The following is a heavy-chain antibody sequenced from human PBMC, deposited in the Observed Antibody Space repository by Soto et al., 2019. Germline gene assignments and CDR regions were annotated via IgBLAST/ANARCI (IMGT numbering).Heavy chain of an antibody. J-gene: IGHJ4*02. Sequence: EVRLLESGGGLVQPGGSLRLSCAASGFTFSYSAMNWVRQAPGKGLEWVASIKSGGDVTYYADSVKGRFTISRDNSKNTLLLDMNSLTVEDTATYYCAKAQQWVADFDNWGQGTLVIVSS. V-gene: IGHV3-23*01. CDR3: AKAQQWVADFDN. CDR2: IKSGGDVT. CDR1: GFTFSYSA. D-gene: IGHD6-19*01.